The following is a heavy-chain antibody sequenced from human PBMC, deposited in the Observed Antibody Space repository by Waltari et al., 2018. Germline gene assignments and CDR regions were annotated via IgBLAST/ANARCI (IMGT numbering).Heavy chain of an antibody. CDR2: INHSGST. J-gene: IGHJ4*02. CDR3: ARGRGYSYGYYFDY. V-gene: IGHV4-34*01. Sequence: QVQLQQWGAGLLKPSETLSLTCAVYGGSFSGYYWSWIRQPPGKGLEWIGEINHSGSTHYNPSRKSRVTISVDTSKNQFSLKLSSVTAADTAVYYCARGRGYSYGYYFDYWGQGTLVTVSS. CDR1: GGSFSGYY. D-gene: IGHD5-18*01.